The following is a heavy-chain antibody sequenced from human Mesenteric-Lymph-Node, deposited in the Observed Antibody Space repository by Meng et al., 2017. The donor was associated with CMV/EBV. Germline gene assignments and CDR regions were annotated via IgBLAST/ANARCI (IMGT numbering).Heavy chain of an antibody. CDR3: ARAEGSDWFDYSYYGMDV. Sequence: ASVKVSCKASGYTFTGYYMHWVRQAPGQGLEWMGWVNPNSGGTKYAQKFQGRVTMTRDSSISTAYMELSSLGSDDTAVFYCARAEGSDWFDYSYYGMDVWGQGTTVTVSS. CDR1: GYTFTGYY. J-gene: IGHJ6*02. CDR2: VNPNSGGT. D-gene: IGHD3-9*01. V-gene: IGHV1-2*02.